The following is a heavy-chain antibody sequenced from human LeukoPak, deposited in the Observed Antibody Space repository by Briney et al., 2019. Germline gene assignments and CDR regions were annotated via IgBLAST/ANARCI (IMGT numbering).Heavy chain of an antibody. Sequence: SETLSLTCTVSGGSVSSGSYYWSWIRQPPGKGLEWIGYIYYSGSTYYNPSLKSRVTISVDTSKNQFSLKLSSVTAADTAVYYCARGYTGSNWRFDYWVQGTLVTVSS. D-gene: IGHD1-26*01. CDR1: GGSVSSGSYY. CDR2: IYYSGST. CDR3: ARGYTGSNWRFDY. J-gene: IGHJ4*02. V-gene: IGHV4-61*01.